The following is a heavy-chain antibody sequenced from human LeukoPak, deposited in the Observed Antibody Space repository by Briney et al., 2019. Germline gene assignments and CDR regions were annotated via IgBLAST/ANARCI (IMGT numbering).Heavy chain of an antibody. CDR3: AMDPHYGANFPEYFQH. D-gene: IGHD4-23*01. Sequence: GGSLRLSCAASGFTFSSYSMNWVRQAPGKGLEWVSSISSSSSYIYYADSVKGRFTISRDNAKNSLYLQMNSLRAEDTAVYYCAMDPHYGANFPEYFQHWGQGTLVTVSS. CDR2: ISSSSSYI. CDR1: GFTFSSYS. V-gene: IGHV3-21*04. J-gene: IGHJ1*01.